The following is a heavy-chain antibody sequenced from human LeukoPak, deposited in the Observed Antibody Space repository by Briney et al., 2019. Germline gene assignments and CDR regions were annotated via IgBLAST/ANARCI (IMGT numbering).Heavy chain of an antibody. Sequence: GASVKVSCKASGGTFSSYAISWVRQAPGQGLEWMGRIIPILGIANYAQKFQGRVTITADKSTSTAYMELSSLRSEDTAVYYCARNSGWFGEQNWFDPWGQGTLVPVSS. J-gene: IGHJ5*02. CDR2: IIPILGIA. V-gene: IGHV1-69*04. CDR1: GGTFSSYA. CDR3: ARNSGWFGEQNWFDP. D-gene: IGHD3-10*01.